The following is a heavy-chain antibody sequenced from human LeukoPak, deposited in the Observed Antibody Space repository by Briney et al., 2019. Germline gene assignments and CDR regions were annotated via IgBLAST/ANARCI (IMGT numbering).Heavy chain of an antibody. J-gene: IGHJ5*02. Sequence: VASVKVSCKASGYTFTGYYMHWVRQAPGQGLEWMGIINPSGGSTSYAQKFQGRVTMTRDTSTSTVYMELSSPRSEDTAVYYCARDPVSSGYYSLRFDPWGQGTLVTVSS. CDR2: INPSGGST. CDR3: ARDPVSSGYYSLRFDP. D-gene: IGHD3-22*01. CDR1: GYTFTGYY. V-gene: IGHV1-46*01.